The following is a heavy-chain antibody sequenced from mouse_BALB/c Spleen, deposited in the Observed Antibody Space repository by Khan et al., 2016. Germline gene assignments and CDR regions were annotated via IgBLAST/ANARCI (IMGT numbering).Heavy chain of an antibody. CDR1: GFSLTTYG. CDR2: IWSGGIT. V-gene: IGHV2-2*02. D-gene: IGHD1-2*01. Sequence: QVQLKQSGPGLVQPSQSLSITCTVSGFSLTTYGVHWVRQSPGKGLEWLGVIWSGGITDYNAAFISRLSISKDNSKSQVFFKMNSLQVNDTAIYSSARRPAYYGYARDFWGQGTPVTVSS. J-gene: IGHJ4*01. CDR3: ARRPAYYGYARDF.